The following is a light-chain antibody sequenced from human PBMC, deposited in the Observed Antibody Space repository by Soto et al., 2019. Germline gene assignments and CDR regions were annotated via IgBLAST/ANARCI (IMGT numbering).Light chain of an antibody. J-gene: IGKJ3*01. CDR3: QQYDNLPFT. V-gene: IGKV1-33*01. Sequence: DIQMTQSPSSQSASVGDRVTITCQASQDISNYLNWYQQKPWKAPKLLIYDASNLETGVPSRFSGSGSGTDFTFTISSLQPEDIATYYCQQYDNLPFTFGPGTKVDIK. CDR1: QDISNY. CDR2: DAS.